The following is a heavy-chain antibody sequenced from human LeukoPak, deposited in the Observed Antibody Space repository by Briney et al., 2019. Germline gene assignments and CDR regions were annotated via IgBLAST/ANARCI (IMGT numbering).Heavy chain of an antibody. V-gene: IGHV4-39*01. CDR1: GGSISSSSYY. Sequence: PSETLSLTCTVSGGSISSSSYYWGWIRQPPGKGLGWIGSIYYSGSTYYNPSLKSRVTISVDTSKNQFSLKLSSVTAADTAVYYCARQDGIAARRDFDYWGQGTLVTVSS. CDR2: IYYSGST. CDR3: ARQDGIAARRDFDY. D-gene: IGHD6-6*01. J-gene: IGHJ4*02.